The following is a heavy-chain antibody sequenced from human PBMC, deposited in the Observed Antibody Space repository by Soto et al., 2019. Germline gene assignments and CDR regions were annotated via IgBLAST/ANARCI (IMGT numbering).Heavy chain of an antibody. D-gene: IGHD3-10*01. Sequence: SETLSLTCTVSGGSISSYYWSWIRQPPGKGLEWIGYIYYSGSTNYNPSIKSRVTISVDTSKNQFSLKLSSVTAADTAVYYCARAKWFGEYRYYFDYWGQGTLVTVSS. CDR2: IYYSGST. J-gene: IGHJ4*02. V-gene: IGHV4-59*01. CDR3: ARAKWFGEYRYYFDY. CDR1: GGSISSYY.